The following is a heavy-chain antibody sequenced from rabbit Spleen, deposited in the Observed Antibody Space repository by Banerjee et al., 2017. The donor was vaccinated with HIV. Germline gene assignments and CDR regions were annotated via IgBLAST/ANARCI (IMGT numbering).Heavy chain of an antibody. D-gene: IGHD8-1*01. Sequence: QEQLEESGGGLVKPGASLTLTCKASGFSFNSGYDMCWVRQAPGKGLEWIVCIDTGSSGFTYFASWAKGRFTISKTSSTTVTLQMTSLTAADTATYFCARDTGSSFSSYGMDLWGQGTLVTVS. V-gene: IGHV1S45*01. CDR3: ARDTGSSFSSYGMDL. CDR2: IDTGSSGFT. J-gene: IGHJ6*01. CDR1: GFSFNSGYD.